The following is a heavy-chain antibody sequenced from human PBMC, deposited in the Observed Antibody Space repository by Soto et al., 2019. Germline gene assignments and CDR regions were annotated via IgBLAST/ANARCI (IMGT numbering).Heavy chain of an antibody. D-gene: IGHD6-6*01. CDR2: ISGSGGST. Sequence: EVQLLESGGRLLQPGGSLRLSCAASGFTFSSYAMSWVRQAPGKGPEWVSGISGSGGSTYYADSVKGRFTISRDNSKNTLYLQMNGLRAEDTAVYYCAKDKHSNSLNYFDPWGQGTLVAVSS. V-gene: IGHV3-23*01. CDR1: GFTFSSYA. CDR3: AKDKHSNSLNYFDP. J-gene: IGHJ5*02.